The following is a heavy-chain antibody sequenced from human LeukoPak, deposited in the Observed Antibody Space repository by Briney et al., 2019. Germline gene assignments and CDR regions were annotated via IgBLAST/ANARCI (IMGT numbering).Heavy chain of an antibody. J-gene: IGHJ3*02. Sequence: APVKVSCKASGYTFTSYFLHWVRQAPGQGLEWMGVIIPSGGSTSYAQKFQGRVTITADESTSTAYMELSSLRSEDTAVYYCARVSEHAFDIWGQGTMVTVSS. CDR2: IIPSGGST. CDR1: GYTFTSYF. D-gene: IGHD1-26*01. CDR3: ARVSEHAFDI. V-gene: IGHV1-46*01.